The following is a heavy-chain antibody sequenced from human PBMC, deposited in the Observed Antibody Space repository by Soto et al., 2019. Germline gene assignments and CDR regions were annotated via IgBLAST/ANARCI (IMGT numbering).Heavy chain of an antibody. CDR2: IYYSGST. V-gene: IGHV4-30-4*01. D-gene: IGHD4-4*01. J-gene: IGHJ6*02. Sequence: SETLSLTCTVSGGSISSGDYYWSWTRQPPGKGLEWIGYIYYSGSTYYNPSLKSRVTISVDTSKNQFSLKLSSVTAADTAVYYCARGSNYYYYGMDVWGQGTTVTVSS. CDR3: ARGSNYYYYGMDV. CDR1: GGSISSGDYY.